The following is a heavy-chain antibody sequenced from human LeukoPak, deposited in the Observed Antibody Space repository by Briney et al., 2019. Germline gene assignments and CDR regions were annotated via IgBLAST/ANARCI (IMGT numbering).Heavy chain of an antibody. D-gene: IGHD2-2*01. CDR1: GGTFSSYA. CDR2: ISPNSGDT. V-gene: IGHV1-2*02. CDR3: ARESACGTTNCLAPADWLDP. Sequence: AASVKVSCKASGGTFSSYAISWVRQAPGQGLEWMGWISPNSGDTDIAQKFQGRVTMTRDTSIATSYMEVDSLTSDDTAVYYCARESACGTTNCLAPADWLDPWGQGTLVIVSS. J-gene: IGHJ5*02.